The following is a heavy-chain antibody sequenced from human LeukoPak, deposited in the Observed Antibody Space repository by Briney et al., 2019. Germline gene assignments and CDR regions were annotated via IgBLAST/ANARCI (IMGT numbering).Heavy chain of an antibody. CDR2: IYYSGST. Sequence: SETLSLTCTVSGDSISSSSYYWGWIRQPPGKGLEWIGTIYYSGSTYYNPSLKSRVTISVDTSKNQFSLKLSSVTAADTAVYYCARVHNWFDPWGQGTLVTVSS. CDR1: GDSISSSSYY. CDR3: ARVHNWFDP. J-gene: IGHJ5*02. V-gene: IGHV4-39*07.